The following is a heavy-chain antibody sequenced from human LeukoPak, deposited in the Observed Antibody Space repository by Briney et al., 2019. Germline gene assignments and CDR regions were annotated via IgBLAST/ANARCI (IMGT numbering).Heavy chain of an antibody. CDR2: IYYSGSA. CDR3: ARGYYDFWSGYPTNFDY. Sequence: KASETLSLTCTVSGGSISSNSYYWGWIRQPPGKGLEWIGSIYYSGSAYYNPSLKSRVTISVDTSKNQFPLKLSSVTAADTAVYYCARGYYDFWSGYPTNFDYWGQGTLVTVSS. J-gene: IGHJ4*02. CDR1: GGSISSNSYY. D-gene: IGHD3-3*01. V-gene: IGHV4-39*06.